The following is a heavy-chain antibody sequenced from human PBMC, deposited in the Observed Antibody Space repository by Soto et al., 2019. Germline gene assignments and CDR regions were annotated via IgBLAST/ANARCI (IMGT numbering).Heavy chain of an antibody. CDR2: ISGSGGST. D-gene: IGHD3-3*01. Sequence: PGGSLRLSCAASGFTFSSYAMSWVRQAPGKGLERVSAISGSGGSTYYADSVKGRFTISRDNSKNTLYLQMNSLRAEDTAVYYCAKDGRLSYDFWSGYYEGAWLDGNIDRGSSYYGMDVWGQGTTVTVSS. CDR3: AKDGRLSYDFWSGYYEGAWLDGNIDRGSSYYGMDV. V-gene: IGHV3-23*01. CDR1: GFTFSSYA. J-gene: IGHJ6*02.